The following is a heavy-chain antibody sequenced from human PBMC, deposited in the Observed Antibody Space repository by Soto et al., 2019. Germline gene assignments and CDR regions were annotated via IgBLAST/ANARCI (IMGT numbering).Heavy chain of an antibody. V-gene: IGHV3-30*03. D-gene: IGHD6-19*01. J-gene: IGHJ4*02. CDR1: GFTFSDYA. CDR3: ATGGRQWLVTSDFNY. Sequence: VQLVESGGGVVQPGRSLRLSCAASGFTFSDYAMHWVRQAPGKGLEWVAVVSHDGRNTHYADSVKGRFTISRDSSKNTVSLEMTSLRAEDTAVSYCATGGRQWLVTSDFNYWGQGARVTASS. CDR2: VSHDGRNT.